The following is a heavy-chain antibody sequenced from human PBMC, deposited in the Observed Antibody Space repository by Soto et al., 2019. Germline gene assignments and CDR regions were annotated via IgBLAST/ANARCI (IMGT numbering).Heavy chain of an antibody. CDR3: ARDRTRWWLRLRGHDAFDI. Sequence: QVQLVQSGAEVKKPGASVKVSCKASGYTFTSYYMHWVRQAPGQGLEWMGIINPSGGSTSYAQKFQGRVTMTRDTSTSTVYMELSSLRSEDTAVYYCARDRTRWWLRLRGHDAFDIWGQGTMVTVSS. CDR1: GYTFTSYY. D-gene: IGHD5-12*01. CDR2: INPSGGST. V-gene: IGHV1-46*03. J-gene: IGHJ3*02.